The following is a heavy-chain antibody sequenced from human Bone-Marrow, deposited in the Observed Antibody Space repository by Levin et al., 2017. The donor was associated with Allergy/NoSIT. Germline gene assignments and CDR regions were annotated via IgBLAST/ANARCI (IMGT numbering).Heavy chain of an antibody. CDR2: IRSKANSYAT. CDR1: GFTFSGSA. J-gene: IGHJ6*03. D-gene: IGHD4-17*01. V-gene: IGHV3-73*01. CDR3: TRRDYGYYYYYYMDV. Sequence: KVSCAASGFTFSGSAMHWVRQASGKGLEWVGRIRSKANSYATAYAASVKGRFTISRDDSKNTAYLQMNSLKTEDTAVYYCTRRDYGYYYYYYMDVWGKGTTVTVSS.